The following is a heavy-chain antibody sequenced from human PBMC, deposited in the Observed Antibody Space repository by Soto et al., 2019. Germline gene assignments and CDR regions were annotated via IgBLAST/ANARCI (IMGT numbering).Heavy chain of an antibody. CDR3: TSAKYQYSYIDY. Sequence: GGSLRLSCAASGFTFSNAWMSWVRQAPGKGLEWVGRIKSKTDGGTIDYAAPVKGRFTISRDDSKNTLYLQMNSLKTEDTAVYYCTSAKYQYSYIDYWGQGTLVTVSS. J-gene: IGHJ4*02. V-gene: IGHV3-15*01. CDR1: GFTFSNAW. CDR2: IKSKTDGGTI. D-gene: IGHD5-18*01.